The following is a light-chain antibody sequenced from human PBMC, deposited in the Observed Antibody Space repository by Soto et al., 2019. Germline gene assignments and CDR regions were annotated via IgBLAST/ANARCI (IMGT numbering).Light chain of an antibody. Sequence: SYELTQPPSASVSPGQTASITCSGDKLGDKFTSWYQQKPGQSPVLVIYQDSERPSGIPERFSGSNSGNTATLTISGTQAMDEADYYCQAWDSNTYVFGTGTQLTVL. J-gene: IGLJ1*01. CDR3: QAWDSNTYV. CDR2: QDS. V-gene: IGLV3-1*01. CDR1: KLGDKF.